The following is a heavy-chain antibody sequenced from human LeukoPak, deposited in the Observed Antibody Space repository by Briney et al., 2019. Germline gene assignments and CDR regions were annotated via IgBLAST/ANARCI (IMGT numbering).Heavy chain of an antibody. CDR3: TSTPAAIRYYYYYGMDV. V-gene: IGHV1-69*01. CDR1: GGTFSSYA. CDR2: IIPIFGTA. D-gene: IGHD2-2*01. Sequence: SVKGSCKASGGTFSSYAISWVRQAPGQGLEWMGGIIPIFGTANYAQKFQGRVTITADESTSTAYMELSSLRSEDTAVYYCTSTPAAIRYYYYYGMDVWGQGTTVTVSS. J-gene: IGHJ6*02.